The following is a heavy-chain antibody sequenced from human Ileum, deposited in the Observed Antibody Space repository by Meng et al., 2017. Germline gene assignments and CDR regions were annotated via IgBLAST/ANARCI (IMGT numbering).Heavy chain of an antibody. CDR3: VRGVFDS. V-gene: IGHV3-23*01. J-gene: IGHJ5*01. CDR1: GFAFHYFG. Sequence: EVQVLESGGGLARPGGSLRLSCAASGFAFHYFGMSWVRQAPGKGLEWVALINGGGGLTYYADSEKGRFTISRDNSKNTLHLQMNSLRPDDTATYYCVRGVFDSWGQGTLVTVSS. CDR2: INGGGGLT.